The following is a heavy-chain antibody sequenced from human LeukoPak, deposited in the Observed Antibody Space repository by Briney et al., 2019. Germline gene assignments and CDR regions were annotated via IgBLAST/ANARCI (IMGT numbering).Heavy chain of an antibody. CDR3: AKTYYGSGSYAPNYFDY. CDR2: ISGSGGST. J-gene: IGHJ4*02. CDR1: GFTFSSYG. V-gene: IGHV3-23*01. D-gene: IGHD3-10*01. Sequence: GGSLRLSCAASGFTFSSYGMSWVRQAPGKGLEWVSAISGSGGSTYYTGSVKGRFTISRDNSKNTLYLQMNSLRAEDTAVYYCAKTYYGSGSYAPNYFDYWGQGTLVTVSS.